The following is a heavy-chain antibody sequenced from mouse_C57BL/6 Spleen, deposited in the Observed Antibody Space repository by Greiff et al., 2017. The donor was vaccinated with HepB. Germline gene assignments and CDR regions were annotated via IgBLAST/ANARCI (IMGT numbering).Heavy chain of an antibody. J-gene: IGHJ4*01. CDR3: AKVYDYDEDYYAMDY. Sequence: VQLQQPGAELVKPGASVKVSCKASGYTFTSYWMHWVKQRPGQGLEWIGRIHPSDSDTNYNHKFKGKATLTVDKSSSTAYMQLSSLTSEDSAVYYSAKVYDYDEDYYAMDYWGQGTSVTVSS. CDR2: IHPSDSDT. CDR1: GYTFTSYW. D-gene: IGHD2-4*01. V-gene: IGHV1-74*01.